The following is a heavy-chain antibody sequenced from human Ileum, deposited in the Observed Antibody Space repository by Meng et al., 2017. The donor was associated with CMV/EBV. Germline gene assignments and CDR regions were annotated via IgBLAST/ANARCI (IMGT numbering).Heavy chain of an antibody. Sequence: CKASGYTFTTCYIHWMRQAPGLGLEWRGVIDPNDGSTSYSQKFQGRVTVTRDTSTSTVYMELGGLTSEDTAVYYCAREGLRGGGWFDPWAQGTLVTVS. CDR3: AREGLRGGGWFDP. V-gene: IGHV1-46*01. J-gene: IGHJ5*02. D-gene: IGHD3-16*01. CDR2: IDPNDGST. CDR1: GYTFTTCY.